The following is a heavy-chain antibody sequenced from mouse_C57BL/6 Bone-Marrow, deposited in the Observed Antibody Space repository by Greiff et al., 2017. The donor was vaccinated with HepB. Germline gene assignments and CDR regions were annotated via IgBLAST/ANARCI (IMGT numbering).Heavy chain of an antibody. V-gene: IGHV3-6*01. Sequence: DVKLQESGPGLVKPSQSLSLTCSVTGYSITSGYYWNWIRQFPGNKLEWMGYISYDGSNNYNPSLKNRISITRDTSKNQFFLKLNSVTTEDTATYYCAFYYGSSFYYFDYWGQGTTLTVSS. CDR1: GYSITSGYY. D-gene: IGHD1-1*01. J-gene: IGHJ2*01. CDR2: ISYDGSN. CDR3: AFYYGSSFYYFDY.